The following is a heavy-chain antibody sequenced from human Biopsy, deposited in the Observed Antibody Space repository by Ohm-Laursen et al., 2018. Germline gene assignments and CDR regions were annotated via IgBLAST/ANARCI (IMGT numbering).Heavy chain of an antibody. CDR1: GFPFTGFS. D-gene: IGHD2-2*02. CDR2: IRQDGKEK. Sequence: SLRLSCAASGFPFTGFSMDWVRQAPGKGLEWVANIRQDGKEKFYVDSVKGRFTISRDNAKNSLYLQMNSLRAEDTGVYYCARGYCTAINCYMLRSFYFDSRGQGAPVTVSS. CDR3: ARGYCTAINCYMLRSFYFDS. V-gene: IGHV3-7*01. J-gene: IGHJ4*02.